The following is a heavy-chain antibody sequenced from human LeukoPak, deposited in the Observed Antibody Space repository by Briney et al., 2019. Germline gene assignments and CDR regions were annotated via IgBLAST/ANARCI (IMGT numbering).Heavy chain of an antibody. CDR2: INPNSGGT. D-gene: IGHD2-2*01. Sequence: ASVKVSCKASGYTLTDYYMHWVRQAPGQGLEWMGRINPNSGGTNYAQKFQGRVTMTRDTSISTAYMELSRLRSDDTAVYYCARDRYCSSTSCHQGYWFDPWGQGTLVTVSS. CDR1: GYTLTDYY. J-gene: IGHJ5*02. CDR3: ARDRYCSSTSCHQGYWFDP. V-gene: IGHV1-2*06.